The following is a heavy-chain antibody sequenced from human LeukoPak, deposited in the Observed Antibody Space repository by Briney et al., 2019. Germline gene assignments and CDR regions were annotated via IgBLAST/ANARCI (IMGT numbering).Heavy chain of an antibody. CDR2: ISAYNGNT. CDR3: ARGVVAATFYYYMDV. D-gene: IGHD2-15*01. V-gene: IGHV1-18*01. CDR1: GYTFTSYG. J-gene: IGHJ6*03. Sequence: ASVKVSCTASGYTFTSYGISWVRQAPGQGLEWVGWISAYNGNTNYAQTLQGRVTMTTDTSTSTAYMELRSLRSDDTAVYFCARGVVAATFYYYMDVWGKGTTVTVSS.